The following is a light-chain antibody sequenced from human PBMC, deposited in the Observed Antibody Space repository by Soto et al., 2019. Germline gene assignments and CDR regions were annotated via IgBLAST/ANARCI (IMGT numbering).Light chain of an antibody. Sequence: EIVLTQSPATLSLSPGEIATLSCRASQSVSSYLAWYQQKPGQAPRLLIYDASNRATGIPARFSGSGSGTDFTRTISSLEPEDFAVYYCQQRSNWPLTFGGGTKVEIK. CDR2: DAS. V-gene: IGKV3-11*01. J-gene: IGKJ4*01. CDR1: QSVSSY. CDR3: QQRSNWPLT.